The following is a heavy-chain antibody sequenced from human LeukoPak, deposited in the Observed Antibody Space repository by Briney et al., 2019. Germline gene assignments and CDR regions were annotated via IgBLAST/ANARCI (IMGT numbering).Heavy chain of an antibody. CDR3: ARLRGWRQGYFDY. J-gene: IGHJ4*02. CDR1: RGTFSSYA. CDR2: IITTFGTA. V-gene: IGHV1-69*06. Sequence: GASVKVSCKASRGTFSSYAISSVRQPAGKQLAWMGGIITTFGTANYAQKFQGRVTITADKSTSTAYMELSSLRSEDTGVYYCARLRGWRQGYFDYWGRGTLVTVSS. D-gene: IGHD6-19*01.